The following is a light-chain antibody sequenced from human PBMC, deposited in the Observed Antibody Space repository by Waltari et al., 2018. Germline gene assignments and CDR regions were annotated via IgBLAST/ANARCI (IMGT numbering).Light chain of an antibody. CDR2: DAS. CDR1: QSVSSY. V-gene: IGKV3-11*01. J-gene: IGKJ5*01. Sequence: EIVLNQSPDTLYLSPGERAILSSSASQSVSSYLAWNQQKPGQAPRLLIYDASNRATGIPARFSGSGSGTDFTLTISSLEPEDFAVYYCQQRSNWPPTFGQGTRLEIK. CDR3: QQRSNWPPT.